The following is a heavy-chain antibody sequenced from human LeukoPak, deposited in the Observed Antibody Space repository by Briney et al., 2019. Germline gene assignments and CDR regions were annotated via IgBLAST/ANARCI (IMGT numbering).Heavy chain of an antibody. Sequence: AGGSLRLSCAASGFTFNTYNMNWVRQAPGKGLEWLSSISSSSSYIYYADSVKGRFTISRDNAKNSLYLQMNTLRAEDTAVYYCARADGWLVRGWFDPWGQGTLVTVSS. D-gene: IGHD6-19*01. CDR1: GFTFNTYN. CDR2: ISSSSSYI. CDR3: ARADGWLVRGWFDP. J-gene: IGHJ5*02. V-gene: IGHV3-21*01.